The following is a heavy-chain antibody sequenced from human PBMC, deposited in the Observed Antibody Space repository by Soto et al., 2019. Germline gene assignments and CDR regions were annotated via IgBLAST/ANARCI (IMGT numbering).Heavy chain of an antibody. CDR3: ARGVVVVTNYYFDQ. J-gene: IGHJ4*02. CDR2: ILPIYSTRNYA. CDR1: GGTFNKYA. D-gene: IGHD2-2*01. Sequence: QVQLVQSGAEVRKPGSSVKVSCKASGGTFNKYAISWVRQAPGQGPEWMGGILPIYSTRNYANYAHKFQGRVTITVDTSTSTAYMELSGLKSDDTAISYCARGVVVVTNYYFDQWGQGTLVTVSS. V-gene: IGHV1-69*06.